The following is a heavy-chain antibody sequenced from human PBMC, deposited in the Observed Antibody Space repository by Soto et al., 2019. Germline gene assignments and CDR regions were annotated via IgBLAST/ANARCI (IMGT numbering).Heavy chain of an antibody. V-gene: IGHV3-33*01. Sequence: QVQLVESGGGVVQPGRSLRRSCAASGFTCSSYGMHWVRQAPGKGLEWVAVIWYDGSNKYYADSVKGRFTISRDNSKNTLYLQMNSLRAEGTAVYYCARESGYYGSGTHLGYWGQGTLVTVSS. CDR2: IWYDGSNK. CDR3: ARESGYYGSGTHLGY. J-gene: IGHJ4*02. D-gene: IGHD3-10*01. CDR1: GFTCSSYG.